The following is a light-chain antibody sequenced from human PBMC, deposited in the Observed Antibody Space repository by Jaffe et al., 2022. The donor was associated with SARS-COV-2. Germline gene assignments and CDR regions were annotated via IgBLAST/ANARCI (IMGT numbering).Light chain of an antibody. CDR3: CSYAGSYTFV. Sequence: QSALTQPRSVSGSPGQSVTISCTGTSSDVGGYNDVSWYQQHPDTAPKLIIYDVNKRPSGVPDRFSGSKSGNTASLTISGLQAEDEANYYCCSYAGSYTFVFGGGTKLTVL. CDR2: DVN. CDR1: SSDVGGYND. V-gene: IGLV2-11*01. J-gene: IGLJ2*01.